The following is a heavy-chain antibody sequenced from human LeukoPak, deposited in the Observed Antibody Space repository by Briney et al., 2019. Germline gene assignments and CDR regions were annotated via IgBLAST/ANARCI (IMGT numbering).Heavy chain of an antibody. D-gene: IGHD3-3*01. CDR3: ARGMGTEKYYDFWSGYYTGYYYGMDV. Sequence: PGGSLRLSCAASGFTVSSIHMVWVRQAPGKGLEWVSVTYSGGSTYYADSVKGRFTISRDNSKNTLYLQMNSLRAEDTAVYYCARGMGTEKYYDFWSGYYTGYYYGMDVWGQGTTVTVSS. J-gene: IGHJ6*02. CDR2: TYSGGST. CDR1: GFTVSSIH. V-gene: IGHV3-53*01.